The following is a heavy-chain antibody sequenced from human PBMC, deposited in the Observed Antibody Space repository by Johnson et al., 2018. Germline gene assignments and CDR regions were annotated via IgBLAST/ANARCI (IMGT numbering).Heavy chain of an antibody. D-gene: IGHD6-13*01. Sequence: VQLVQSGGGLVQPGGSLRLSCAASGFTFSSYAMSWVRQAPGKGLEWVSAISGSGGSTYYADSVKGRFTISRDNSKNTLDLQMNSLRAEDTAVYYCTTDGYSSSWYFYYYMGVWGKGTTVTVSS. CDR3: TTDGYSSSWYFYYYMGV. CDR1: GFTFSSYA. CDR2: ISGSGGST. V-gene: IGHV3-23*04. J-gene: IGHJ6*03.